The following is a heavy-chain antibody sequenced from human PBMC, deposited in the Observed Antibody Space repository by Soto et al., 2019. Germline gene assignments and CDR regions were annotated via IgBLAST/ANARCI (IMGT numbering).Heavy chain of an antibody. Sequence: ASVKVSCKASGGTFSSYAISWVRQAPGQGLEWMGGIIPIFGTANYAQKFQGRVTITADESTSTAYTELSSLRSEDTAVYYCASDRSTVTTYLREYNWFDPWGQGTLVTVSS. CDR1: GGTFSSYA. CDR2: IIPIFGTA. D-gene: IGHD4-17*01. V-gene: IGHV1-69*13. CDR3: ASDRSTVTTYLREYNWFDP. J-gene: IGHJ5*02.